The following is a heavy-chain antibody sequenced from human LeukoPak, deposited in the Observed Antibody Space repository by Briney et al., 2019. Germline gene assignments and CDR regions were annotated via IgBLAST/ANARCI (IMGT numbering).Heavy chain of an antibody. Sequence: SETLSLTCAVSGGSISSSNWWSWVRQPPGKGLEWIGEIYHSGSTNYNPSLKSRVTISVDKSKNQFSLKLSSVTAADTAVYYCAKDRRDGSYYFDYWGQGTLVTVSS. J-gene: IGHJ4*02. CDR3: AKDRRDGSYYFDY. CDR2: IYHSGST. V-gene: IGHV4-4*02. CDR1: GGSISSSNW. D-gene: IGHD1-26*01.